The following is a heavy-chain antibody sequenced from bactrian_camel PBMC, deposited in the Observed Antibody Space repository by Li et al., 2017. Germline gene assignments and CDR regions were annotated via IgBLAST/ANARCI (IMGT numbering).Heavy chain of an antibody. CDR1: GSTFSTMW. CDR2: IYASNGRT. Sequence: HVQLVESGGGLVQPGGSLRLSCAASGSTFSTMWIHWVRQAPGKGLEWVSGIYASNGRTNSADSVKGRFTISRDSTKNMVYLQMNSLKSDDTALYYCAKDRIENLDFGYWGQGTQVTVS. V-gene: IGHV3S1*01. CDR3: AKDRIENLDFGY. J-gene: IGHJ6*01. D-gene: IGHD7*01.